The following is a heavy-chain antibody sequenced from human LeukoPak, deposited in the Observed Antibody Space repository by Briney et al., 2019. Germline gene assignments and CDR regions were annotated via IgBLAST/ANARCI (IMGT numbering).Heavy chain of an antibody. CDR1: GGSISSYC. V-gene: IGHV4-59*01. CDR3: ARDLDSYGFQDAFDI. J-gene: IGHJ3*02. Sequence: SETLSLTCIVSGGSISSYCWSWIRQPPGKGLKWVGYIYYSGSTNYNPSLKSRVTISVDTSKNQFSLKLSSVTAADTAVYYCARDLDSYGFQDAFDIWGQGTMVTVSS. CDR2: IYYSGST. D-gene: IGHD5-18*01.